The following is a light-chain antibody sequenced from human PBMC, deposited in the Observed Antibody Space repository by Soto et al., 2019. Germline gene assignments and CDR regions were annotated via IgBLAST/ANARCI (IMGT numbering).Light chain of an antibody. CDR1: QSVSSGH. J-gene: IGKJ1*01. CDR2: GAS. V-gene: IGKV3-20*01. CDR3: QQYGHSLWT. Sequence: DIVLTQSPGTLSLSPGERASLSCRASQSVSSGHLAWYQQKPGQAPRLLIYGASSRATGIPDRFSGSGSGTAFTLTISRLEPEDYAVYYCQQYGHSLWTFGQGTKVEIK.